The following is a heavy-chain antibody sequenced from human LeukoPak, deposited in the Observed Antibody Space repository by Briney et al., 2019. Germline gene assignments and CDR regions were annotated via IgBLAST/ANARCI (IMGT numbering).Heavy chain of an antibody. D-gene: IGHD1-26*01. CDR3: ARGEIPAVYSGSYGAGFDY. Sequence: GASVKVSCKASGGTFSSYAISWVRQAPGQGLEWMGGIIPIFGTANYAQKFQGRVTITTDESTSTAYMELSSLRSEDTAVYYCARGEIPAVYSGSYGAGFDYWGQGTLVTVSS. CDR1: GGTFSSYA. V-gene: IGHV1-69*05. CDR2: IIPIFGTA. J-gene: IGHJ4*02.